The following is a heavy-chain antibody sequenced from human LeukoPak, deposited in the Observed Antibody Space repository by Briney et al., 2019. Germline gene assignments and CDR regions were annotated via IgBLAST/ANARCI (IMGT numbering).Heavy chain of an antibody. CDR1: GYTFTGYY. J-gene: IGHJ4*02. CDR2: INPNSGDT. CDR3: ARVLRYFGTPDY. Sequence: ASVKVSCKASGYTFTGYYIHWVRQAPGQGLEWVGWINPNSGDTNYAQNFKGRVTMTRDTSISTTYMELSSLRPDDTAVYYCARVLRYFGTPDYWGQGTLVTVSS. D-gene: IGHD3-9*01. V-gene: IGHV1-2*02.